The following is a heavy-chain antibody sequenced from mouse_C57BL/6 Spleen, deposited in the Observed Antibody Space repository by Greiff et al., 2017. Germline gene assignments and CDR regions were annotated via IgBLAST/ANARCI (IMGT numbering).Heavy chain of an antibody. CDR1: EYAFTNYL. Sequence: VQLQQSGAELVRPGTSVKVSCKASEYAFTNYLIEWVKQRPGQGLEWIGVINPGSGGTNYNEKFKGKATLTADKSSSTAYMQLSSLTSEDSAVYFCARSYYDYYAMDYWGQGTSVTVSS. J-gene: IGHJ4*01. V-gene: IGHV1-54*01. D-gene: IGHD2-10*01. CDR2: INPGSGGT. CDR3: ARSYYDYYAMDY.